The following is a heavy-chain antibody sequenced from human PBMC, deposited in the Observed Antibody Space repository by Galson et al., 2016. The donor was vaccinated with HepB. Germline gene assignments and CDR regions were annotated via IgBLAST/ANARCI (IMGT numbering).Heavy chain of an antibody. CDR1: GFSLSTSGVS. J-gene: IGHJ4*02. V-gene: IGHV2-70*01. CDR2: IDWNDVK. CDR3: ARTAWFVTFYFDY. Sequence: PALVKPTQTLTLTCTFSGFSLSTSGVSVSWIRQPPGKALQWLALIDWNDVKYYNSSLRTRLTISKDTSKNQVVLTVTNVDPVDTATYYCARTAWFVTFYFDYWGQGTLVTVSS. D-gene: IGHD3-10*01.